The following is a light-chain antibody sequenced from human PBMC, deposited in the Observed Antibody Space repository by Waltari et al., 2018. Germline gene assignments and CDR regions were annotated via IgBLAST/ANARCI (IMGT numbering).Light chain of an antibody. CDR2: RDS. V-gene: IGLV3-9*01. CDR1: NLGSKH. Sequence: SYELTQPLSVSVALGQTARMTCGGNNLGSKHVHWYQQKPGQAPGLVIYRDSNRPSGIPERFSGSNSGNTATLTISRAQAGDEADFYCQVWDSNTAVFGGGTKLTVL. CDR3: QVWDSNTAV. J-gene: IGLJ2*01.